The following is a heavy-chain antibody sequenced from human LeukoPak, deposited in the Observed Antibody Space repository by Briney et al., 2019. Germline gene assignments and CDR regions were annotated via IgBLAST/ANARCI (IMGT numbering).Heavy chain of an antibody. CDR1: GFTFSSYG. CDR3: AKPGDILTGYRVDY. J-gene: IGHJ4*02. D-gene: IGHD3-9*01. CDR2: IRYDGSNK. V-gene: IGHV3-30*02. Sequence: PGGSLRLSCAASGFTFSSYGMHWVRQAPGKGLEWVAFIRYDGSNKYYADSVKGRFTISRDNSKNTLYLQMNSLRAEDTAVYYCAKPGDILTGYRVDYWGQGTLVTVSS.